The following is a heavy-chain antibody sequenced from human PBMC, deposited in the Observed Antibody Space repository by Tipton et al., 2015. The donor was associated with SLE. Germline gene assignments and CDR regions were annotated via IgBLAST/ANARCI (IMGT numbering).Heavy chain of an antibody. CDR1: GGSISSSSYY. V-gene: IGHV4-39*07. CDR3: ASSYDSSGYYPIDAFDI. CDR2: IYYSGST. J-gene: IGHJ3*02. Sequence: TLSLTCTVSGGSISSSSYYWGWIRQPPGKGLEWIGSIYYSGSTYYNPSLKSRVTISVDTSKNQFSLKLSSVTAADTAVYYCASSYDSSGYYPIDAFDIWGQGSMVTVSS. D-gene: IGHD3-22*01.